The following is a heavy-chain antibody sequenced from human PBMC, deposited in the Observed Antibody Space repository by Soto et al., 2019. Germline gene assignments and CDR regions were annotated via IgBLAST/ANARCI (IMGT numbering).Heavy chain of an antibody. J-gene: IGHJ4*02. V-gene: IGHV3-33*01. Sequence: PGGSLRLSCAASGFTFSSYGMHWVRQAPGKGLEWVAVIWYDGSNKYYADSVKGRFTISRDNSKNTLYLQMNGLRAEDTAVYYCARDVGSRIAARLHYWGQGTLVTVSS. CDR3: ARDVGSRIAARLHY. CDR1: GFTFSSYG. D-gene: IGHD6-6*01. CDR2: IWYDGSNK.